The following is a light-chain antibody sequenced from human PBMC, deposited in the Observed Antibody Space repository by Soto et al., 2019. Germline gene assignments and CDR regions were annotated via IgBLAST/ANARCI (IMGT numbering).Light chain of an antibody. CDR1: QTIKNS. CDR2: DAS. V-gene: IGKV1-39*01. J-gene: IGKJ1*01. CDR3: QQSYSAPWT. Sequence: DIQMSQSPSSLSASVGDRVTITCRASQTIKNSLNWYQQKPGKAPKVLIYDASSLQSGVPSRFSGSGSGTDFTLTVSTLQPEDFATYYCQQSYSAPWTFGQGTKVDIK.